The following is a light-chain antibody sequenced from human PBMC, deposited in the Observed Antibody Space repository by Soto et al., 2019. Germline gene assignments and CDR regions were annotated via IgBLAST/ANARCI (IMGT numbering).Light chain of an antibody. J-gene: IGKJ2*01. CDR1: QSVSSD. CDR3: QQSFHLPRFT. V-gene: IGKV3-11*01. Sequence: EIVLTQSPATLSLSPGERATLSCRASQSVSSDLAWYQQKPGQAPRLLIYDASNRATGIPARFRSGGSGTDFTRTVSRLEPGDVAVYYCQQSFHLPRFTFVQGTKLEIK. CDR2: DAS.